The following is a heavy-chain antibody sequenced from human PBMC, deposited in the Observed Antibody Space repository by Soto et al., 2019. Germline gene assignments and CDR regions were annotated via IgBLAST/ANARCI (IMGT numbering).Heavy chain of an antibody. J-gene: IGHJ6*03. CDR2: ISGYTGDT. D-gene: IGHD2-2*01. CDR1: GYTFTNYG. Sequence: QVQLVQSGGEVKKPGASVKVSCKASGYTFTNYGLSWVRQAPGQGLEWVGWISGYTGDTNYAQKVQGRITLTTDTSTSTAYMELRSLRFDDTAVYYCARDWYQKGYYYDMDVWGKGTTVTVSS. CDR3: ARDWYQKGYYYDMDV. V-gene: IGHV1-18*01.